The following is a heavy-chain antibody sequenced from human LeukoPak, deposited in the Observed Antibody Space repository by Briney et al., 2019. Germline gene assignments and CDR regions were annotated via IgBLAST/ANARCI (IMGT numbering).Heavy chain of an antibody. CDR3: AGTNYYASSGYYSSFDS. D-gene: IGHD3-22*01. V-gene: IGHV3-48*01. CDR2: ISSSSSTI. CDR1: GFTFSNYS. Sequence: GGSLRLSCAASGFTFSNYSMNWVRQAPGKGLEWVSYISSSSSTIYYADSVKGRFTISRDNAKNSLYLQMDSLRAEDTAVYYCAGTNYYASSGYYSSFDSWGQGTLVTVSS. J-gene: IGHJ4*02.